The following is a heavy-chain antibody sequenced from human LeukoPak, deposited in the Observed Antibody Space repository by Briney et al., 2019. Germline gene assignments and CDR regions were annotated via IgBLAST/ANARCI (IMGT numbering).Heavy chain of an antibody. D-gene: IGHD4-11*01. CDR2: IRSSGSTI. CDR1: GFTFSSYE. CDR3: VRTTVSQTYYFDY. V-gene: IGHV3-48*03. J-gene: IGHJ4*02. Sequence: GGSLRPSCAASGFTFSSYEMNWVRQAPGKGLERVSYIRSSGSTIYYADSVKGRFTISRDNAKNSLYLQMNSLRAEDTAVYYCVRTTVSQTYYFDYWGQGTLVTVSS.